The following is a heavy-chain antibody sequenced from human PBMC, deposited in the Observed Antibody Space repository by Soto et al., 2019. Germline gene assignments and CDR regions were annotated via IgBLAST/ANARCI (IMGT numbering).Heavy chain of an antibody. CDR1: GGSISSSSYC. CDR3: ASLNYDILTGYYYYCDY. Sequence: PSETLSLTCTVPGGSISSSSYCWGWIRQPPGKGLEWIGSIYYSGSTYYNPSLKSRVTISVDTSKNQFSLKLSSVTAADTAVYYCASLNYDILTGYYYYCDYWGQGTLVTVSS. V-gene: IGHV4-39*01. D-gene: IGHD3-9*01. J-gene: IGHJ4*02. CDR2: IYYSGST.